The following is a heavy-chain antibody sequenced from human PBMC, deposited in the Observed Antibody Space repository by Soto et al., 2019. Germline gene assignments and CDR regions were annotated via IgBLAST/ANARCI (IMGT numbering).Heavy chain of an antibody. D-gene: IGHD6-19*01. CDR2: ISGSGGST. Sequence: GGSLRLSCAASGFTFSSYAMSWVRQAPGKGLEWVSAISGSGGSTYYADSVKGRFTISRDNSKNTLYLQMNSLRAEDTAVYYCAKSPQWLVPIGLYYFDYWGQGTLVTVSS. CDR1: GFTFSSYA. J-gene: IGHJ4*02. CDR3: AKSPQWLVPIGLYYFDY. V-gene: IGHV3-23*01.